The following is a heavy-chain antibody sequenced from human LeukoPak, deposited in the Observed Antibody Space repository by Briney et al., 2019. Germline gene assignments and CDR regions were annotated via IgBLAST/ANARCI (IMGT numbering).Heavy chain of an antibody. V-gene: IGHV3-7*01. CDR1: GFTFSSYW. CDR2: IKQDGSEK. Sequence: PGGSLRLSCAASGFTFSSYWMSWVRQAPGKGLEWVANIKQDGSEKYYVDSVKDRFTISRDNAKNSLYLQMNSLRAEDTAVYYCARVLVFGTIGPFDYWGQGTLVTVSS. J-gene: IGHJ4*02. D-gene: IGHD2-2*01. CDR3: ARVLVFGTIGPFDY.